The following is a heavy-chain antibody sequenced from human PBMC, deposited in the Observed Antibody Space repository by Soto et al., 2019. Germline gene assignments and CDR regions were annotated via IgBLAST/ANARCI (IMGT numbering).Heavy chain of an antibody. CDR2: IYYSGST. Sequence: SETLSLTCTVPGGSISSSSYYWGWIRQPPGKGLEWIGSIYYSGSTYYNPSLKSRVTMSIDTSKNQFSLELRSVTAADTAVYYCARDVYYGGFSLGYWGHGILVTVSS. V-gene: IGHV4-39*07. D-gene: IGHD4-17*01. CDR3: ARDVYYGGFSLGY. J-gene: IGHJ4*01. CDR1: GGSISSSSYY.